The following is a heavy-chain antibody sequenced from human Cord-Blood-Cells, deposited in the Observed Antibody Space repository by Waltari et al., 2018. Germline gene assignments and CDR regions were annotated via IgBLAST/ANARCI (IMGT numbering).Heavy chain of an antibody. Sequence: QITLKESGPTLVKPTQTLTLTCTFSGFSLSTSGVGVGWIRQPPGKALEWLALIYWDDDKRYSPTLKSMLTITKDTSKNHVVLTMTSMDPVDTATYYCAHSVPEYSSSWYPRGDAFDLWGQRTMVTVSS. V-gene: IGHV2-5*02. D-gene: IGHD6-13*01. CDR2: IYWDDDK. CDR3: AHSVPEYSSSWYPRGDAFDL. J-gene: IGHJ3*01. CDR1: GFSLSTSGVG.